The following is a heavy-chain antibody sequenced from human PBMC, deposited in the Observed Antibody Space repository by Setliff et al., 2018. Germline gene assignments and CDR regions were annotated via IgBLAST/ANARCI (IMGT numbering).Heavy chain of an antibody. Sequence: GGSLRLSCAASGFTLSSYGMHGVRQAPGKGLEGVAVIWYDGINKYYADSVKGRFTISRDNSKNTLYLQMNSLRAEDTAVYYCAKGRLLAVADTDLDYWGHGTLVTVSS. J-gene: IGHJ4*01. V-gene: IGHV3-33*06. CDR3: AKGRLLAVADTDLDY. D-gene: IGHD6-19*01. CDR2: IWYDGINK. CDR1: GFTLSSYG.